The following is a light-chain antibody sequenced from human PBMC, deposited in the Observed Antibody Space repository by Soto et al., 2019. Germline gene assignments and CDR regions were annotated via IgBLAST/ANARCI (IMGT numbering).Light chain of an antibody. CDR3: QQRSSWPFT. V-gene: IGKV3-11*01. Sequence: EVVLTQSPATLSLSPGEGATLSCRASQSIGNYLAWYQQKPGQAPRLLIYATSNRPTAIPARFSASGSGTDFTLTISSLEPEDFAVYYCQQRSSWPFTFGPGTKVDIK. CDR1: QSIGNY. J-gene: IGKJ3*01. CDR2: ATS.